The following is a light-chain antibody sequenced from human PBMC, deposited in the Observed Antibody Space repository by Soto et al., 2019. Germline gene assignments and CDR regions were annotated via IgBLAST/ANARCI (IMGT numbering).Light chain of an antibody. CDR3: QQYYSYPLT. CDR2: AAS. CDR1: QSISSW. Sequence: DIQMTQSPSTLSASVGDRVTITCRASQSISSWLAWYRQKPGKAPKLLSYAASTLQSGVPSRFSGSGSGTDFTLTISCLQSEDFATDYCQQYYSYPLTFGQGTKVDI. V-gene: IGKV1-5*01. J-gene: IGKJ1*01.